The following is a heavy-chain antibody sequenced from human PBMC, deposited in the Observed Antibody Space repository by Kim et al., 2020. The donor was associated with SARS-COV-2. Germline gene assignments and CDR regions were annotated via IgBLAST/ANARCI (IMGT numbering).Heavy chain of an antibody. V-gene: IGHV4-31*03. CDR1: GGSISSGGYY. D-gene: IGHD2-2*01. CDR3: ARDVAVGYCSSTSCYAQHDAFDI. J-gene: IGHJ3*02. Sequence: SETLSLTCTVSGGSISSGGYYWSWIRQHPGKGLEWIGYIYYSGSTYYNPSLKSRVTISVDTSKNQFSLKLSSVTAADTAVYYCARDVAVGYCSSTSCYAQHDAFDIWGQGTMV. CDR2: IYYSGST.